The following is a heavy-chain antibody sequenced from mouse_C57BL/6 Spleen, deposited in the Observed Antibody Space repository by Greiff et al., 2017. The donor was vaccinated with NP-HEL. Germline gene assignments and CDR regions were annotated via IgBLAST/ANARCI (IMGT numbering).Heavy chain of an antibody. J-gene: IGHJ2*01. CDR3: ARASLGSNY. Sequence: EVKLMESGPGLVKPSQSLSLTCSVTGYSITSGYYWNWIRQFPGNKLEWMGYISYDGSNNYNPSLKNRISITRDTSKNQFFLKLNSVTTEDTATYYCARASLGSNYWGQGTTLTVSS. V-gene: IGHV3-6*01. CDR2: ISYDGSN. D-gene: IGHD1-1*01. CDR1: GYSITSGYY.